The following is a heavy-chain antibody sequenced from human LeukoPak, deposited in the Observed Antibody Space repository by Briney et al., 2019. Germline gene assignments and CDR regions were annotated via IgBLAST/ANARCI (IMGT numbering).Heavy chain of an antibody. J-gene: IGHJ4*02. CDR2: INPNSGGT. V-gene: IGHV1-2*02. D-gene: IGHD6-19*01. Sequence: ASVKVSCKASGYTLTGYYMHWVRQAPGQGLEWMGWINPNSGGTNYAQKFQGRVTMTRDTSISTAYMELSRPRSDDTAVYYCARDRVGYSSGWFDYWGQGTLVTVSS. CDR3: ARDRVGYSSGWFDY. CDR1: GYTLTGYY.